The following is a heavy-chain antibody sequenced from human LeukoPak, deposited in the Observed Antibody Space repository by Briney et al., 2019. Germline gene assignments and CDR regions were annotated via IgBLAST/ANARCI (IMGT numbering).Heavy chain of an antibody. Sequence: SVKVSCKASGGTFSSYAISWVRQAPGQGLEWMGGIIPIFGTANYAQKFQGRVTITADESTSTAYMELSSLRSEDTAVYYCARGLYSSSWYLRLDRPPYYWGQGTLVTVSS. D-gene: IGHD6-13*01. V-gene: IGHV1-69*13. CDR2: IIPIFGTA. J-gene: IGHJ4*02. CDR3: ARGLYSSSWYLRLDRPPYY. CDR1: GGTFSSYA.